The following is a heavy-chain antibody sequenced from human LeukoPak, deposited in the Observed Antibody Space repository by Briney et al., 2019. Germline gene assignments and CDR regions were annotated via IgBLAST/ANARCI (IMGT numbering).Heavy chain of an antibody. CDR3: ARGSITVVPAFDI. V-gene: IGHV4-34*01. J-gene: IGHJ3*02. Sequence: SETLSLTCAVYGGSFSGYYWSWIRQPPGKGLEWIGEINHSGSTNYNPSLKSRVTISVDTSKNQFSLKLSSVTAADTAVYYCARGSITVVPAFDIWGQGTMFTVSS. CDR2: INHSGST. CDR1: GGSFSGYY. D-gene: IGHD4-23*01.